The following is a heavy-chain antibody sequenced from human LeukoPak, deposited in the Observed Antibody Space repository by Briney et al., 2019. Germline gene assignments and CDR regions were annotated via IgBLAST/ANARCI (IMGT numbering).Heavy chain of an antibody. Sequence: SVKVSCKASGGTFSSYAISWVRQAPGQGLEWMGGIIPIFGTANYAQKFQGRVTITADESTSTAYMELSSLRSENTAVYYCARGSKEDGYPWGDYWGQGTLVTVSS. CDR2: IIPIFGTA. CDR3: ARGSKEDGYPWGDY. CDR1: GGTFSSYA. J-gene: IGHJ4*02. D-gene: IGHD5-24*01. V-gene: IGHV1-69*01.